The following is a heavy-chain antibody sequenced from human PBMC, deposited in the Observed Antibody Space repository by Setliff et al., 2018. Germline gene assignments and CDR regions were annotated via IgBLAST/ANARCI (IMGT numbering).Heavy chain of an antibody. V-gene: IGHV4-38-2*01. Sequence: PSETLSLTCAVSGYSISSGYYWGWIRQPPGKGLVWIGSIYHSGSTYYNPSLKSRVTISVDTSKNQFPLKLNSVTAEDTAVYYCARRLRGLRGFGYWGQGTMVTVSS. CDR3: ARRLRGLRGFGY. D-gene: IGHD3-16*01. CDR1: GYSISSGYY. CDR2: IYHSGST. J-gene: IGHJ4*02.